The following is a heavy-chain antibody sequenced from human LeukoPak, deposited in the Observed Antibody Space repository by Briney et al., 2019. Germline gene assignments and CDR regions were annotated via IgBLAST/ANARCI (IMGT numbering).Heavy chain of an antibody. CDR1: GLTFSTYA. D-gene: IGHD5-12*01. Sequence: GGSLRLSCAASGLTFSTYAMSWVRQAPGKGLEWVSAISGSGDTTYYADSVKGRFTISRDNSKNTLYLQMNSLRAEDTAVYYCAKRGRTSGGYEYYFEHWGQGTLVTASS. J-gene: IGHJ4*02. CDR3: AKRGRTSGGYEYYFEH. V-gene: IGHV3-23*01. CDR2: ISGSGDTT.